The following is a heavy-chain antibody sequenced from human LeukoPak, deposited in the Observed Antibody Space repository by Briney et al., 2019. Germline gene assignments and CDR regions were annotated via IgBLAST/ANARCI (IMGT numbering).Heavy chain of an antibody. J-gene: IGHJ4*02. CDR2: IKQDGSEK. Sequence: PGGSLRLSCAASGFTFSSYWMSWVRQAPGKGLEWVANIKQDGSEKYYVDSVKGRFTISRDNAKNSLYLQMNSLRAEDTAVYYCASPGRYCSSTSCYGWFDYWGQGTLVTVSS. D-gene: IGHD2-2*01. CDR1: GFTFSSYW. V-gene: IGHV3-7*01. CDR3: ASPGRYCSSTSCYGWFDY.